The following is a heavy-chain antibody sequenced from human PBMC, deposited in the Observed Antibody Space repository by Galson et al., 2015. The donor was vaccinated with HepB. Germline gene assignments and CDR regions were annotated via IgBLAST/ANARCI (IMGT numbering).Heavy chain of an antibody. D-gene: IGHD3-10*01. CDR1: GFTFSSYS. Sequence: SLRLSCAASGFTFSSYSMNWVRQAPGKGLEWVSYIGSTGSTIHYADSVKGRFTISRDSAKNSLYLQMNSLRDEDTAVYYCARGRQPSSGTYLYAFDIWGQGTMVTVSS. J-gene: IGHJ3*02. CDR3: ARGRQPSSGTYLYAFDI. CDR2: IGSTGSTI. V-gene: IGHV3-48*02.